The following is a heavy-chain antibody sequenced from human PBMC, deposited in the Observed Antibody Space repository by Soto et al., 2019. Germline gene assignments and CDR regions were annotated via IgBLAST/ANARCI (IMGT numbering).Heavy chain of an antibody. J-gene: IGHJ4*02. Sequence: GGSLRLSCAASGFTFSSYGMHWVRQAPGKGLEWVAVISYDGSNKYYADSVKGRFTISRDNSKNTLYLQMNSLRAEDTAVYYCAHTGGLPAAPRGGYDPVAAYWGQGTLVTVSS. D-gene: IGHD2-2*01. CDR1: GFTFSSYG. CDR2: ISYDGSNK. V-gene: IGHV3-30*03. CDR3: AHTGGLPAAPRGGYDPVAAY.